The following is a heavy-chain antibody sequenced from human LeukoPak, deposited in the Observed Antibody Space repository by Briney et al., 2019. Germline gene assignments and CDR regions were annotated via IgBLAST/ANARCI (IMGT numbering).Heavy chain of an antibody. V-gene: IGHV3-30*04. CDR1: GFSFSTYA. D-gene: IGHD3-22*01. J-gene: IGHJ4*02. Sequence: GGSLRLSCAASGFSFSTYAMHWVRQAPDQGLDWLAFISYDGYNKYYAGCVKGRFTISRDNCNNTLHLQVNSLRAEDTALYYCVRGNYYDSSGFDVSGYWGQGALVTVSS. CDR2: ISYDGYNK. CDR3: VRGNYYDSSGFDVSGY.